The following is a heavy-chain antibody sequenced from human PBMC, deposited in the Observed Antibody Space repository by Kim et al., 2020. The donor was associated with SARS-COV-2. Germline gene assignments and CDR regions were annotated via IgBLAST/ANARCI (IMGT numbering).Heavy chain of an antibody. CDR3: ASYSYNWNYCDY. J-gene: IGHJ4*02. V-gene: IGHV1-69*13. D-gene: IGHD1-20*01. Sequence: SVKVSCKASGGTFSSYAISWVRQAPGQGLEWMGGIIPIFGTANYAQKFQGRVTITADESTSTAYMELSSLRSEDTAVYYCASYSYNWNYCDYWGQGTLVTVSS. CDR1: GGTFSSYA. CDR2: IIPIFGTA.